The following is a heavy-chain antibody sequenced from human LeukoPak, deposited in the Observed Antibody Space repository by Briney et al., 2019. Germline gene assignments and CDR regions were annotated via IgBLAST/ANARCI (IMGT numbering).Heavy chain of an antibody. J-gene: IGHJ4*02. CDR1: GFTFSSYA. CDR3: ARAEVVIDGYTYAFDH. V-gene: IGHV3-23*01. Sequence: QPGGSPRLSCADAGFTFSSYAMSWVRQAPGWGVEWVSSLSSNGGRTDSSDSLTGHFTISRDNSKNTLYLQMNSLRADDTAVYYCARAEVVIDGYTYAFDHWGRGTLVTVSS. D-gene: IGHD5-24*01. CDR2: LSSNGGRT.